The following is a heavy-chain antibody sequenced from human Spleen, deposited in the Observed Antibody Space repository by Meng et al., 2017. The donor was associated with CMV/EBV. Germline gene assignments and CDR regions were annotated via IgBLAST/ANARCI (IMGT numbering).Heavy chain of an antibody. CDR3: ARVDYNSTSSSFDY. CDR1: GGSISTSNW. CDR2: IYHRGST. Sequence: FSGGSISTSNWWGWVRQPPGKGLEWIGEIYHRGSTNYNPSLKSRASVSVDKSKSQFSLKLSSVTAADTAVYYCARVDYNSTSSSFDYWGQGTLVTVSS. J-gene: IGHJ4*02. D-gene: IGHD6-6*01. V-gene: IGHV4-4*02.